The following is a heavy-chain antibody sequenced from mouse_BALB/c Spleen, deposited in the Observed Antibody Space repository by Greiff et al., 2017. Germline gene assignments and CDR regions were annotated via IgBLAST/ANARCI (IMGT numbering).Heavy chain of an antibody. J-gene: IGHJ1*01. CDR1: GDSITSGY. Sequence: VQLKQSGPSLVKPSQTLSLTCSVTGDSITSGYWNWIRKFPGNKLEYMGYISYSGSTYYNPSLKSRISITRDTSKNQYYLQLNSVTTEDTATYYCAIYGSSYWYFDVWGAGTTVTVSS. CDR3: AIYGSSYWYFDV. CDR2: ISYSGST. D-gene: IGHD1-1*01. V-gene: IGHV3-8*02.